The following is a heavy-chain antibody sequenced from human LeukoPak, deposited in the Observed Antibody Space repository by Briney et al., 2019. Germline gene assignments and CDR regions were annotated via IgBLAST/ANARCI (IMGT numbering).Heavy chain of an antibody. CDR1: GFTFTSYS. Sequence: GALRLSCATYGFTFTSYSMNWVRQAPGKGLEWVSSIGPSGGSIFYADSLKGRISISRDNAQNSLHLQLSSLRADDTAVYYCARLAGSRPPWYLDLWGRGTLVTVSS. D-gene: IGHD6-19*01. J-gene: IGHJ2*01. V-gene: IGHV3-21*04. CDR2: IGPSGGSI. CDR3: ARLAGSRPPWYLDL.